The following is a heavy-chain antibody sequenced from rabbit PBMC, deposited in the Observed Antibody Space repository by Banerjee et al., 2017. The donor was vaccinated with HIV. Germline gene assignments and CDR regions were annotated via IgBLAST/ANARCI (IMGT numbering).Heavy chain of an antibody. CDR2: IYAGSSGST. D-gene: IGHD6-1*01. J-gene: IGHJ4*01. V-gene: IGHV1S40*01. Sequence: QSLEESGGDLVKPGASLTLTCTASGLDFSSNYWICWVRQAPGKGLEWIACIYAGSSGSTYYASWAKGRFTISKTSSTAVTLQMTSLTAADTATYFCARASYNYDVTGDGYPNYFNLWGPGTLVTVS. CDR1: GLDFSSNYW. CDR3: ARASYNYDVTGDGYPNYFNL.